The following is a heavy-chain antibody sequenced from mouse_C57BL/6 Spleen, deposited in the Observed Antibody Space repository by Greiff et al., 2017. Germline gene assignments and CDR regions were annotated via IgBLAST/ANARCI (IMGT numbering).Heavy chain of an antibody. J-gene: IGHJ2*01. CDR1: GYAFSSYW. D-gene: IGHD1-1*01. CDR2: IYPGDGDT. CDR3: ARNPITTVGDY. Sequence: VQRVESGAELVKPGASVKISCKASGYAFSSYWMNWVKQRPGQGLEWIGQIYPGDGDTNYNGKFKGKDTLTADKSSSTAYMQLSSLTSEDAAVYFCARNPITTVGDYWGQGTTLTVSS. V-gene: IGHV1-80*01.